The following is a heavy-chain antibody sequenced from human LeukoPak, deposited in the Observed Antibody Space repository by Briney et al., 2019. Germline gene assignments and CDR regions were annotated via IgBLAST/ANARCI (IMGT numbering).Heavy chain of an antibody. J-gene: IGHJ4*02. V-gene: IGHV2-5*02. D-gene: IGHD3-9*01. CDR2: IYWDDDK. CDR3: AHYPYYDILTGYGFDY. CDR1: GFSLSTSGVG. Sequence: SGPTLVKPTQTPTLTCTFSGFSLSTSGVGVGWIRQPPGKALEWLALIYWDDDKRYSPSLKSRLTITKDTSKNQVVLTMTNMDPVDTATYYCAHYPYYDILTGYGFDYWGQGTLVTVSS.